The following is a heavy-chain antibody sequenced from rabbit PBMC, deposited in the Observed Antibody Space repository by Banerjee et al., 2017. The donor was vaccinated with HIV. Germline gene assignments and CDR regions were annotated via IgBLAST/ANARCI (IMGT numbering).Heavy chain of an antibody. D-gene: IGHD3-3*01. V-gene: IGHV1S40*01. CDR1: GFSFSSSYY. J-gene: IGHJ3*01. Sequence: QSLEESGGDLVKPGASLTLTCTASGFSFSSSYYISWVRQAPGKGLEWIGIIYAGKGSTDYASWVNGRFTISSDNAQNTVDLQMNSLTAADTATYFCSRGLVAGVLDLWGQGTLVTVS. CDR3: SRGLVAGVLDL. CDR2: IYAGKGST.